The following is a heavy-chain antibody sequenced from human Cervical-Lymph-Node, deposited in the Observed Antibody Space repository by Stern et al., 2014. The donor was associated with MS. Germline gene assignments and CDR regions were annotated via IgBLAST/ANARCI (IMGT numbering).Heavy chain of an antibody. Sequence: EVQLVESGGGLVQPGRSLRLSCKVSGFTFDDYALHWVRQAPGKGLEWVSGISWNGGSIGYADSVKGRFTISRDNAKNSLHLQMNSLRTEETALYYCAKGLAVEYSHHGMDVWGQGTTVTVSS. D-gene: IGHD6-19*01. CDR3: AKGLAVEYSHHGMDV. J-gene: IGHJ6*02. CDR1: GFTFDDYA. V-gene: IGHV3-9*01. CDR2: ISWNGGSI.